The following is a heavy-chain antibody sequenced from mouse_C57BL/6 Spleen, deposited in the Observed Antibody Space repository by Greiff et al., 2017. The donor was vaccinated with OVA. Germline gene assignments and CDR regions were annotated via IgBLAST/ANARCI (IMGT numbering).Heavy chain of an antibody. Sequence: VQLQQSGPELVKPGASVKIPCKASGYTFTDYNMDWVKQSHGKSLEWIGDINPNNGGTIYNQKFKGKATLTVDKSSSTAYMELRSLTSEDTAVYYCARSRYYTSYYAMDYWGQGTSVTVSS. CDR3: ARSRYYTSYYAMDY. CDR1: GYTFTDYN. J-gene: IGHJ4*01. CDR2: INPNNGGT. V-gene: IGHV1-18*01. D-gene: IGHD2-3*01.